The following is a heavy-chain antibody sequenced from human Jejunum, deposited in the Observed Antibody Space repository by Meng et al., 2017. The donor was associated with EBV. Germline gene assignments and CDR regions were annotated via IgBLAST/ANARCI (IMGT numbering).Heavy chain of an antibody. CDR2: IYWDDDQ. CDR1: GFSISTIGVG. J-gene: IGHJ5*01. Sequence: ITLKESGPTLVKPTQTLPLTCPFSGFSISTIGVGVSWIRQPPGKALEWLALIYWDDDQRFSPSLRSRLTITKDTSKNQVVLTMTNMDPADTGTYFCAHFYDSSGYTDSWGQGTLVTVSS. D-gene: IGHD3-22*01. V-gene: IGHV2-5*02. CDR3: AHFYDSSGYTDS.